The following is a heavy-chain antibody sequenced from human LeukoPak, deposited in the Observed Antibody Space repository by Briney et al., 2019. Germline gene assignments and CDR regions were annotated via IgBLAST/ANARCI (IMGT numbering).Heavy chain of an antibody. CDR1: GGTFISYA. J-gene: IGHJ4*02. CDR2: IIPIFGTA. CDR3: ASGNYYDSSGSQPKFDY. V-gene: IGHV1-69*13. D-gene: IGHD3-22*01. Sequence: GASVKVSCKASGGTFISYAISWVRQAPGQGLEWMGGIIPIFGTANYAQKFQGRVTITADESTSTAYMELSSLRSEDTAVYYCASGNYYDSSGSQPKFDYWGQGTLVTVSS.